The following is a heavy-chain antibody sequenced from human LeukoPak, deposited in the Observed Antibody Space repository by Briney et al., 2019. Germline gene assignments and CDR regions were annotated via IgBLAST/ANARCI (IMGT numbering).Heavy chain of an antibody. CDR2: ISPGSST. J-gene: IGHJ4*02. D-gene: IGHD5-18*01. V-gene: IGHV3-23*01. CDR1: GFTFSSYA. Sequence: PGGSLRLSCAASGFTFSSYALSWVRQAPGKGLEWVSLISPGSSTYYADSVKDRFTISRDNSKNTLYLQMNSLRAEDTAVYYCAKDRGVYSRVAATYWGQGTLVTVSS. CDR3: AKDRGVYSRVAATY.